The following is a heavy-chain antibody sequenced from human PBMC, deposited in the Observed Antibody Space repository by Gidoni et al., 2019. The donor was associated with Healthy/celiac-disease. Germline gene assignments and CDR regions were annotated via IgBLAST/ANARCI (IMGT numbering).Heavy chain of an antibody. V-gene: IGHV1-69*01. J-gene: IGHJ6*03. CDR2: IIPIFGTA. D-gene: IGHD3-3*01. CDR3: ARERSDDFWSGSDYYYYYMDV. CDR1: GGTFSSYA. Sequence: VQLVQSGAEVKKPGSSVKVSCKASGGTFSSYAISWVRQAPGQGLEWMGGIIPIFGTANSAQKFQGRVTITADESTSTAYMELSSLRSEDTAVYYCARERSDDFWSGSDYYYYYMDVWGKGTTVTVSS.